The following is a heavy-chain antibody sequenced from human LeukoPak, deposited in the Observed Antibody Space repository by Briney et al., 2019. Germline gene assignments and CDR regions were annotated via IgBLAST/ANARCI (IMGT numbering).Heavy chain of an antibody. D-gene: IGHD3-22*01. Sequence: ASVKVSCKASGYTFTSYGISWVRQAPGQGLEWMGWISAYNGNTNYAQKLQGRVTMTTDTSTSTAYMELRSLRSDDTAVYYCARVIGITMIVVVLVEGMDVWGQGTTVTVSS. V-gene: IGHV1-18*01. CDR3: ARVIGITMIVVVLVEGMDV. CDR1: GYTFTSYG. CDR2: ISAYNGNT. J-gene: IGHJ6*02.